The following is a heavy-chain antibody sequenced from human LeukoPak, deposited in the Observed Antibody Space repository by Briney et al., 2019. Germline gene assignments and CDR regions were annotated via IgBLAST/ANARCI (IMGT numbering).Heavy chain of an antibody. CDR3: ARDGGSYYNPYYYYYGIDV. CDR1: GFTFSSYS. Sequence: PGGSLRLSCAASGFTFSSYSMNWVRQAPGKGLEWVSSISSSSSYIYYADSVKGRFTISRDNAKNSLYLQMNSLRAEDTAVYYCARDGGSYYNPYYYYYGIDVWGQGTTVTVSS. V-gene: IGHV3-21*01. D-gene: IGHD1-26*01. J-gene: IGHJ6*02. CDR2: ISSSSSYI.